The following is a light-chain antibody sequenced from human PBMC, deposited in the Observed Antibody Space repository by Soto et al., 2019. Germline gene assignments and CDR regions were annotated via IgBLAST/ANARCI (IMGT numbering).Light chain of an antibody. CDR2: EVS. Sequence: QSVLTQPASVSGSPGQSITISCTGTSNDIGGYNYVSWYRQYPGKAPLLMISEVSYRPSGVSDRFSGSKSGTTASLTISGLQTEDDADYYCSSYSPSSLLFGGGTKLTVL. CDR3: SSYSPSSLL. CDR1: SNDIGGYNY. V-gene: IGLV2-14*01. J-gene: IGLJ3*02.